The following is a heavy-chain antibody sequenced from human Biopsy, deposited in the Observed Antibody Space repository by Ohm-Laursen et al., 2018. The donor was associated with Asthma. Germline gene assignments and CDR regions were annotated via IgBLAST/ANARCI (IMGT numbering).Heavy chain of an antibody. D-gene: IGHD1-7*01. CDR3: AREVVWSRELGGLDV. CDR1: GFTFRTYA. CDR2: ISHDGNKR. J-gene: IGHJ6*02. Sequence: SLRLSCAASGFTFRTYAMHWVRQPPGKGLEWVALISHDGNKRYSADSVKGRLTISRDNSKNTVYLQMNSLRVEDTAVYYCAREVVWSRELGGLDVWGHGTTVTVS. V-gene: IGHV3-30*03.